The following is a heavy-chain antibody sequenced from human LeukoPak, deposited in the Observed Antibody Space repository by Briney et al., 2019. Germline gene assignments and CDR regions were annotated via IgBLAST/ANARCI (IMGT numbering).Heavy chain of an antibody. CDR1: GGTFSSYT. CDR3: AREVLVYGLDV. D-gene: IGHD2-2*03. CDR2: IDPRSGGT. V-gene: IGHV1-2*02. J-gene: IGHJ6*04. Sequence: ASVKVSCKASGGTFSSYTISWVRQAPGQGLEWMGWIDPRSGGTIYTQKFQGRVTMTRDTAISTAYMELRRLKSDDTAVYYCAREVLVYGLDVWGNGTAVAVSA.